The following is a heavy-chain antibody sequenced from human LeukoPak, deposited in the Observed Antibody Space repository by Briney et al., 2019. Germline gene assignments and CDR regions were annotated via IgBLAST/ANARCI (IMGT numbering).Heavy chain of an antibody. CDR1: GGSISSYY. D-gene: IGHD2-2*01. Sequence: SETLSLTCTVSGGSISSYYWSWIRQPPGKGLEWIGYIYYSGSTNYNPSLKSRVTISVDTSKNQFSLKPSSVTAADTAVYYCARAIGSSSDYWGQGTLVTVSS. V-gene: IGHV4-59*01. J-gene: IGHJ4*02. CDR3: ARAIGSSSDY. CDR2: IYYSGST.